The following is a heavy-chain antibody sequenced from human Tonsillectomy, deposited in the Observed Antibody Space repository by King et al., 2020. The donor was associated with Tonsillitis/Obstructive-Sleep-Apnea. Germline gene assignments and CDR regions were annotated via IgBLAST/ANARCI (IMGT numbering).Heavy chain of an antibody. Sequence: QLVQSGAEAKKPGESLKISCKGSGYSFTSYWIGWVRQMPGKGLEWMGIIYPGDSDTRYSPSFQGQVTISADKSISTAYLQWSSLKASDTAMYYCAGLIRGYSYGSEYFQHWGQGTLVTVSS. CDR1: GYSFTSYW. V-gene: IGHV5-51*01. D-gene: IGHD5-18*01. CDR3: AGLIRGYSYGSEYFQH. CDR2: IYPGDSDT. J-gene: IGHJ1*01.